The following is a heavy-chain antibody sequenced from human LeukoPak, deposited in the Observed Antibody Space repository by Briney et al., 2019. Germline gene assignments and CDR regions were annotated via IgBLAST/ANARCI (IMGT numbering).Heavy chain of an antibody. D-gene: IGHD2-15*01. Sequence: KPSETLSLTCTVSGGSISSSNYYGDWIRQPPGKGLEWIGSIYYSGNTYYNPSLKSRVTISVDTSKNQFSLKLNSVTAADTAVYYCARRGYCSGGSCYVSYWGQGTLVTVSS. CDR1: GGSISSSNYY. J-gene: IGHJ4*02. V-gene: IGHV4-39*01. CDR2: IYYSGNT. CDR3: ARRGYCSGGSCYVSY.